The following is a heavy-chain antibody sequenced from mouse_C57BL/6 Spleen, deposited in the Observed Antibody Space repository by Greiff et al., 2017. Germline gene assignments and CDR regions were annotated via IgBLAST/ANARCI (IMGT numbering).Heavy chain of an antibody. V-gene: IGHV5-16*01. CDR1: GFTFSDYY. D-gene: IGHD1-1*01. CDR3: ARDRYYYGSSYGFAY. Sequence: EVQLQQSEGGLVQPGSSMKLSCTASGFTFSDYYMAWVRQVPEKGLEWVANINYDGSSTYYLDSLKSRFIISRDNAKNILYLQMSSLKSEDTATYYCARDRYYYGSSYGFAYWGQGTLVTVSA. J-gene: IGHJ3*01. CDR2: INYDGSST.